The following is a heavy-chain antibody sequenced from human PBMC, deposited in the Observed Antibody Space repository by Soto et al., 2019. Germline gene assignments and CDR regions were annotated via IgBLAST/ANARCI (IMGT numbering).Heavy chain of an antibody. CDR2: INHSGST. CDR1: GGSFSGYY. J-gene: IGHJ6*03. Sequence: QVQLQQWGAGLLKPSETLSLTCAVYGGSFSGYYWSWIRQPPGKGLEWIGEINHSGSTNYNPSLKSQGTISVDTSKNHFSLKLSSVTAADTAVYYCARASHCSGGSCYSGETPSRNYYYMDVWGKGTTVTVSS. D-gene: IGHD2-15*01. CDR3: ARASHCSGGSCYSGETPSRNYYYMDV. V-gene: IGHV4-34*01.